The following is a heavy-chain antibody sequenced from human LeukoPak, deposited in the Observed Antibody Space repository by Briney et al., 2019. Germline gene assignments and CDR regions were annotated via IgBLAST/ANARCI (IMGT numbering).Heavy chain of an antibody. Sequence: SETLSLTCTVSGGSVSSGSYYWSWIRQPPGKSLECIGYMYYSGNIDCNPSLKSRVTMSIDTSKNQFSLKLTSVTAADTAVYYCARGHIGAGPTTFDYWGQGTLVTVSS. CDR3: ARGHIGAGPTTFDY. CDR1: GGSVSSGSYY. CDR2: MYYSGNI. V-gene: IGHV4-61*01. J-gene: IGHJ4*02. D-gene: IGHD3-10*01.